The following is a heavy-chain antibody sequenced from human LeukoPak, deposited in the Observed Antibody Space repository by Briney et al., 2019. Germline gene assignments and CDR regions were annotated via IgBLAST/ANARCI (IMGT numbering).Heavy chain of an antibody. D-gene: IGHD1-26*01. Sequence: SETLSLTCTVSGGSISSGGYYWSWIRQPPGKGLEWIGFIYDGGSTSYNSSLKRRVAISVDRSKNQFSLTLSSVTAADTAIYYCARDLPKRYSGSYFDYWGQGTLVTVSS. J-gene: IGHJ4*02. CDR1: GGSISSGGYY. CDR2: IYDGGST. CDR3: ARDLPKRYSGSYFDY. V-gene: IGHV4-30-2*01.